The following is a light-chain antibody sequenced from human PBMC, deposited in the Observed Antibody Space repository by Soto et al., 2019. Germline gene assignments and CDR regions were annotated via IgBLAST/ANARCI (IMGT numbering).Light chain of an antibody. CDR2: AAS. Sequence: IQFTQSPSSLSASVGDRVSITCRASQGISSYLAWYQQKPGKAPKLLIYAASTLQSGVPSTFSGSGSGTDFTLTISSLQPEDFATYYCQQLNSYPRTFGPGTKVDIK. J-gene: IGKJ3*01. V-gene: IGKV1-9*01. CDR3: QQLNSYPRT. CDR1: QGISSY.